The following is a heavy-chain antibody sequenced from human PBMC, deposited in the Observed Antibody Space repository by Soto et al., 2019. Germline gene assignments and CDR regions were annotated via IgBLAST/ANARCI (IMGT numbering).Heavy chain of an antibody. D-gene: IGHD5-12*01. CDR3: AREGSGYNF. CDR2: IIPVFGRP. Sequence: ASVKVSCKASGGTFSSFGISWVRQAPGQGLEWMGGIIPVFGRPNYAQRFRGRLTITADESTSTSYMELIDLGSEDTAVYYCAREGSGYNFWGQGTQGTVSS. V-gene: IGHV1-69*13. CDR1: GGTFSSFG. J-gene: IGHJ1*01.